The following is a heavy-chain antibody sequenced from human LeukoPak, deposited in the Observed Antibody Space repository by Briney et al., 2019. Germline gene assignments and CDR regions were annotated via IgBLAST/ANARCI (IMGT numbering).Heavy chain of an antibody. Sequence: PGRSLRLSCAASGITLSSYWIHWVRQAPGKGLVWVSRINSDESSTSYADSVKGRFTISRDNAKNTLYLQMNSLSAEDTAVYYCARGGVRYFNAMDVWGKGTTVTVSS. CDR3: ARGGVRYFNAMDV. V-gene: IGHV3-74*01. J-gene: IGHJ6*04. CDR2: INSDESST. CDR1: GITLSSYW. D-gene: IGHD3-9*01.